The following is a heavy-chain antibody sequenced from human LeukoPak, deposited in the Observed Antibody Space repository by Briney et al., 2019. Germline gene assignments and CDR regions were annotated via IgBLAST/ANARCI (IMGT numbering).Heavy chain of an antibody. D-gene: IGHD6-13*01. J-gene: IGHJ6*02. CDR3: ARGYWAYGMDV. V-gene: IGHV6-1*01. CDR1: GDSVSSTTTA. Sequence: SQTLSLTCAISGDSVSSTTTAWNWIRQSPSRGLEWLGRTYYTSKLITDYAVSVKGRITVNPNTSNNQSALQLNSVTPEDTAVYYCARGYWAYGMDVWGPGTTVTVSS. CDR2: TYYTSKLIT.